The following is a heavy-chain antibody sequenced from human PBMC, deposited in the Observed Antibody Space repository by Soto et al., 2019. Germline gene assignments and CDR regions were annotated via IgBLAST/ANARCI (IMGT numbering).Heavy chain of an antibody. V-gene: IGHV4-59*08. CDR1: GGSISSYY. D-gene: IGHD3-10*01. Sequence: QVQLQESGPGLVKPSETLSLTCTVSGGSISSYYWSWIRQPPGKGLEWIGYIYYSGSTNYNPSLKRRVTISVDTSKNQFSLKLSSVTAADTAVYYCARHGMVRGVRHWFDPWGQGTLVTVSS. J-gene: IGHJ5*02. CDR3: ARHGMVRGVRHWFDP. CDR2: IYYSGST.